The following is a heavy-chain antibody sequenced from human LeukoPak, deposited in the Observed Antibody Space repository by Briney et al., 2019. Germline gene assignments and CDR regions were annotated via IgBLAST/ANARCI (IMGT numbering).Heavy chain of an antibody. D-gene: IGHD2-2*01. V-gene: IGHV4-39*01. CDR3: ARLPHRYCSSTSCYDY. CDR2: IYYSGST. CDR1: GGSISSSSYY. J-gene: IGHJ4*02. Sequence: SETLSLTCTVSGGSISSSSYYWGWIRQPPGKGLEWIGSIYYSGSTYYNPSLKSRVTISVDTSKNQFSLKLSSVTAADTAVYYCARLPHRYCSSTSCYDYWGQGTLVTVSS.